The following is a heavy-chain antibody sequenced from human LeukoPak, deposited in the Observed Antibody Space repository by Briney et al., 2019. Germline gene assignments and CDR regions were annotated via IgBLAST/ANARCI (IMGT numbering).Heavy chain of an antibody. D-gene: IGHD6-6*01. Sequence: GRSLRLSCAASGFTLSSYGMHWVRQAPGKGLEWVAVIWYDGSNKYYADSVKGRFTISRDNSKNTLYLQMNSLRAEDTAVYYCAREYSSSGYYYGMDVWGQGTTVTVSS. CDR3: AREYSSSGYYYGMDV. CDR2: IWYDGSNK. CDR1: GFTLSSYG. J-gene: IGHJ6*02. V-gene: IGHV3-33*01.